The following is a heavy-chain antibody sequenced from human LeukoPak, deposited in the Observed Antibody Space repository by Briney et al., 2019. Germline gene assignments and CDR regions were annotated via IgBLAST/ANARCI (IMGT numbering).Heavy chain of an antibody. CDR2: ISSSSSYI. V-gene: IGHV3-21*01. CDR1: GFTFSSYS. CDR3: ARMGRIVGPTSAFDI. D-gene: IGHD1-26*01. J-gene: IGHJ3*02. Sequence: GGSLRLSCAASGFTFSSYSMNWVRQAPGKGLEWVSSISSSSSYIYYADSVKGRFTISRDNAKNSLYLQMNSLRAEDTAVYYCARMGRIVGPTSAFDIWGQGTMVTVSS.